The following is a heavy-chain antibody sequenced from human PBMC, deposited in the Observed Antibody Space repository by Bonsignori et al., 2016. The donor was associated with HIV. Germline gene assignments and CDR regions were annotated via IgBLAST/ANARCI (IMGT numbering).Heavy chain of an antibody. Sequence: QDQMVQSGAEVRKPGASVKISCKASGYTLTELSIHWVRQAPGKGLEWMGGFDPEDGEIIYAQKFQGRVTMTEDTSTDTAYMELSSLRFEDTAMYYCAASRYASGWYRSELEYWGQ. J-gene: IGHJ4*01. D-gene: IGHD6-19*01. CDR1: GYTLTELS. CDR2: FDPEDGEI. CDR3: AASRYASGWYRSELEY. V-gene: IGHV1-24*01.